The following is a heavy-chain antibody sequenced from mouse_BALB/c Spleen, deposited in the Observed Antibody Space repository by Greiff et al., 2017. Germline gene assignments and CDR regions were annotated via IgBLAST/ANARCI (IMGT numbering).Heavy chain of an antibody. CDR1: GYSITSDYA. CDR3: ARWHSGSSWCAY. J-gene: IGHJ3*01. Sequence: EVKLQESGPGLVKPSQSLSLTCTVTGYSITSDYAWNWIRQFPGNKLEWMGYISYSGSTSYNPSLKSRISITRDTSKNQFFLQLNSVTTEDTATYYCARWHSGSSWCAYRGQETLVTVSA. D-gene: IGHD1-1*01. V-gene: IGHV3-2*02. CDR2: ISYSGST.